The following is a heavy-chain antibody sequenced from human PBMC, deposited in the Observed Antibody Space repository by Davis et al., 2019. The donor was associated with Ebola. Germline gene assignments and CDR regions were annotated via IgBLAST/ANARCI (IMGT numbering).Heavy chain of an antibody. CDR2: IYHTGRV. CDR3: ARGVYGAYFDN. Sequence: PSETLSLTCSVSGGSFSSYYWSWIRQTPGKGLEWIGYIYHTGRVNYNPSLKSRVTMSLDTSKNQFSLNLSSVTAADTAVYYCARGVYGAYFDNWGQGTLVTVSS. V-gene: IGHV4-59*01. J-gene: IGHJ4*02. CDR1: GGSFSSYY. D-gene: IGHD4-17*01.